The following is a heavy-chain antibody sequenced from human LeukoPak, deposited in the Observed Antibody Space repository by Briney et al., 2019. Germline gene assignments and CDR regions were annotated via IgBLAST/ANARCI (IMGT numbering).Heavy chain of an antibody. J-gene: IGHJ4*02. Sequence: PGRSLRLSCAASGFTFSSYGMHWGRQAPGKGLDWLAVISYDGSNKYYADSVKGRFTISRDNSKNTLYLQMNSLRAEDKAVYYCAKGFGRRTSPEKVLRYFDWLLPPLGYWGQGTLVTVSS. D-gene: IGHD3-9*01. CDR3: AKGFGRRTSPEKVLRYFDWLLPPLGY. V-gene: IGHV3-30*18. CDR1: GFTFSSYG. CDR2: ISYDGSNK.